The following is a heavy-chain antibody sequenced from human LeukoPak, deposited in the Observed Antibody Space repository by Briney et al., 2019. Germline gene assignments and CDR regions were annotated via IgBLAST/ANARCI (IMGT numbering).Heavy chain of an antibody. CDR2: ISGSGTTK. CDR3: ARELMVYATHDF. V-gene: IGHV3-48*03. Sequence: PGGSLRLSCAASGFISSDYEMNWDRHAPGKGLEWVSYISGSGTTKYYADSVKGRFSISRDNAKNSLYLQMNSLRAEETAVYYCARELMVYATHDFWGQGTLVTVSS. D-gene: IGHD2-8*01. J-gene: IGHJ4*02. CDR1: GFISSDYE.